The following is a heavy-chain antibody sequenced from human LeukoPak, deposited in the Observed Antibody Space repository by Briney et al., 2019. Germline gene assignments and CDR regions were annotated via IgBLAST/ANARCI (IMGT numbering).Heavy chain of an antibody. Sequence: GASVKVSCKTSGYNFSRYTITWVRQAPGQGLEWMGWVSTSNGDTNYADKFQGRVTMTTETVTRTAYMELRRLRSGDTAMYFCARVSDTSMVTPGFDSWGQGTLVTVSS. V-gene: IGHV1-18*01. D-gene: IGHD5-18*01. CDR3: ARVSDTSMVTPGFDS. CDR2: VSTSNGDT. CDR1: GYNFSRYT. J-gene: IGHJ4*02.